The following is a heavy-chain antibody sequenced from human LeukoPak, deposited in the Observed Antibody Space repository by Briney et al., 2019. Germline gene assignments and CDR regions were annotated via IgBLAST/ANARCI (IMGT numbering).Heavy chain of an antibody. J-gene: IGHJ6*02. CDR1: GFTFSNAW. V-gene: IGHV3-15*07. Sequence: GGSLRLSCAASGFTFSNAWMNWVHQAPGKGLEWVGRIKSKTDGGTTDYAAPVKGRFTISRDDSKNTLYLQMNSLKTEDTAVYYCTTKYYDFWSGYYYYYYGMDVWGQGTTVTVSS. D-gene: IGHD3-3*01. CDR2: IKSKTDGGTT. CDR3: TTKYYDFWSGYYYYYYGMDV.